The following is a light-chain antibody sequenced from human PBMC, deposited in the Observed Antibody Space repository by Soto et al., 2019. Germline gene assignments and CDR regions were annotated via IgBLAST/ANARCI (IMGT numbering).Light chain of an antibody. J-gene: IGKJ2*03. CDR3: QQTSSTLDS. Sequence: DIQVTQSPSSLSASVGDRVTITCWASQNIRTYLNWYQQRPGKPPKLLIHTTSTLQSGVPSRFSGSGSGTDFTLTISSLQPEDFATYYCQQTSSTLDSFGQGTKLEIK. V-gene: IGKV1-39*01. CDR1: QNIRTY. CDR2: TTS.